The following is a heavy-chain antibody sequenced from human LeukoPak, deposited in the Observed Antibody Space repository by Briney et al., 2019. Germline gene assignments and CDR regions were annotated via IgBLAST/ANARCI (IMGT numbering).Heavy chain of an antibody. V-gene: IGHV3-21*01. CDR2: ITSSSSYI. CDR3: ARDLAPFYGSGSYYPYFDY. CDR1: GFTFSSYS. J-gene: IGHJ4*02. D-gene: IGHD3-10*01. Sequence: GGSLRLSCAASGFTFSSYSMNWVRQAPGKGLEWVSSITSSSSYIYYADSVKGRFTISRDNAKNSLYLQMNSLRDEDTAVYYCARDLAPFYGSGSYYPYFDYWGQGTLVTVSS.